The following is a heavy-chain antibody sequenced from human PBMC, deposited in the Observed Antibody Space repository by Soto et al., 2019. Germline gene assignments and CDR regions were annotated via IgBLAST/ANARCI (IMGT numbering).Heavy chain of an antibody. V-gene: IGHV4-4*07. CDR1: GGPISAFF. J-gene: IGHJ3*02. Sequence: SETLSLTCTVSGGPISAFFWNWIRQSPGKGLEWIGRIYQTGYTRYNPSLQSRVTMSVDPSKHQFSLQVRSVTAADTAVYYCARSPSTSSIGSFDIWGQGRMVTV. D-gene: IGHD6-6*01. CDR2: IYQTGYT. CDR3: ARSPSTSSIGSFDI.